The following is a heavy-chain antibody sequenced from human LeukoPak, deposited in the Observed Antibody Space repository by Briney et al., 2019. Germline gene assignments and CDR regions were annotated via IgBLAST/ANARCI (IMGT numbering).Heavy chain of an antibody. V-gene: IGHV3-23*01. CDR1: GFTFKNYA. CDR2: IDSSGAYT. CDR3: ARDSPDYGGKGFDY. Sequence: PGGSLRLSCVASGFTFKNYAMSWVRQAPGKGLEWVSAIDSSGAYTYYADSVRGRFIISRDNSKNSTYLQMNSLRAEDTAIYYCARDSPDYGGKGFDYWGQGTLVTVSS. D-gene: IGHD4-23*01. J-gene: IGHJ4*02.